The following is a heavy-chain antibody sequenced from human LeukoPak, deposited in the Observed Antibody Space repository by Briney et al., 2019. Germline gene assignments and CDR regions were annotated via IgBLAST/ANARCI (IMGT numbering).Heavy chain of an antibody. CDR3: AREGCSGGSCKHRTRRYDY. CDR2: IYTSGST. CDR1: GGSISSYY. J-gene: IGHJ4*02. V-gene: IGHV4-4*07. D-gene: IGHD2-15*01. Sequence: PETLSLTCTVSGGSISSYYWSWIRQPAGKGLEWIGRIYTSGSTNYNPSLKSRVTMSVDTSKNQFSLKLSSVTAADTAVYYCAREGCSGGSCKHRTRRYDYWGQGTLVTVSS.